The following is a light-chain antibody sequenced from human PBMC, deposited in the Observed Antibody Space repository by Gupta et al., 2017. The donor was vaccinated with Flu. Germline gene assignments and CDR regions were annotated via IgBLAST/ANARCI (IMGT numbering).Light chain of an antibody. CDR3: QQYNNWPPWT. Sequence: EIVMTQSPATLSVSPGERATLSCRASQSVSSNLAWYQQQPGQAPRLLIYGASTRATSIPARFSGSGSGTEFTLTISSLQSEDFAVYYCQQYNNWPPWTFGQGTKVEIK. J-gene: IGKJ1*01. CDR1: QSVSSN. V-gene: IGKV3-15*01. CDR2: GAS.